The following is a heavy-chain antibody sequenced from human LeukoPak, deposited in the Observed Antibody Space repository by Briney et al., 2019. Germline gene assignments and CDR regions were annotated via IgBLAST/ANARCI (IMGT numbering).Heavy chain of an antibody. CDR2: IYSGGST. D-gene: IGHD4-11*01. J-gene: IGHJ4*02. CDR1: GFTVSSNY. Sequence: GGSLRLSCAASGFTVSSNYMSWVRQAPGKGLEWVSVIYSGGSTYYADSVKGRFTISRDNAKNSLYLQMNSLRAEDTAVHYCARDPRLEGPYWGQGTLVTVSS. V-gene: IGHV3-53*01. CDR3: ARDPRLEGPY.